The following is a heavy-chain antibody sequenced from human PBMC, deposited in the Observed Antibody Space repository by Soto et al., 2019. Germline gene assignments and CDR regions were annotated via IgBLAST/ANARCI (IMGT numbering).Heavy chain of an antibody. D-gene: IGHD3-22*01. CDR3: AREDESSGYAGTFHH. Sequence: GGSLRLSCAASGFTFSNYVIHWVRQAPGQGLEWVALISHDGNNKQYGDSVTGRFTISRDNSKNTLSLQMDTLRAEDTAVYYCAREDESSGYAGTFHHWGQGTQVTVSS. J-gene: IGHJ1*01. CDR1: GFTFSNYV. V-gene: IGHV3-30-3*01. CDR2: ISHDGNNK.